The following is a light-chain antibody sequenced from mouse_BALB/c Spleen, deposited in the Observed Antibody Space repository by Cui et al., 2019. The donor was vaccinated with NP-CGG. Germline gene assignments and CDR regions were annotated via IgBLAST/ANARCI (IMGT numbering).Light chain of an antibody. J-gene: IGLJ1*01. V-gene: IGLV1*01. CDR1: TGAVTTSNY. Sequence: QAVVTQESALSTSPGETVTLSCRSSTGAVTTSNYANWVQEKPDHLFTGLTGGTNNRAPGVPARFSGSLIGDKAALTITGAQTEYEAIYFCALWYSNHWVFGGGTKLTVL. CDR2: GTN. CDR3: ALWYSNHWV.